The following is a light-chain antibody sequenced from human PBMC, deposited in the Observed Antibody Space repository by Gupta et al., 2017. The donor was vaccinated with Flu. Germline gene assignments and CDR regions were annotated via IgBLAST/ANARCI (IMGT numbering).Light chain of an antibody. V-gene: IGLV2-8*01. J-gene: IGLJ2*01. CDR1: SSDIGGYIY. CDR3: SSYAGNNAVI. CDR2: EVN. Sequence: QSALTQPPSASGSPGQSVTISCTGTSSDIGGYIYVSWYQQPPGKVPKLMIYEVNKRPSGVPDRFAGSKSGNTASLTGPGVQAEDEADYYCSSYAGNNAVIFGGGTKLTVL.